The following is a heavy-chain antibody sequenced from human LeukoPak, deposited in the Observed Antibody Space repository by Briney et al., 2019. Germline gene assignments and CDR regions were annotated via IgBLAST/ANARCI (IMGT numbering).Heavy chain of an antibody. CDR1: GGSITNTNY. V-gene: IGHV4-4*02. J-gene: IGHJ4*02. CDR3: AAQYSGYVRLDY. CDR2: VNLQGST. D-gene: IGHD5-12*01. Sequence: SGTLSLTCGVSGGSITNTNYWTWVRQPPGKGLEWIGEVNLQGSTNYNPSLKSRVTISVDTSKNQFSLKLSSVTAADTAVYYCAAQYSGYVRLDYWGQGTLVTVSS.